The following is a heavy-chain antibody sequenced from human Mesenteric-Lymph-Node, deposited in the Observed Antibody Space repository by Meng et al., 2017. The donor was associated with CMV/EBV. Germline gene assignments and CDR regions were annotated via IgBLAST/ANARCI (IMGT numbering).Heavy chain of an antibody. J-gene: IGHJ4*02. Sequence: GESLKISCAASGFTLSSSAMNWVRQAPGKGLEWVSVIYSGGKTYYGYSVKGRFTISRDNSKNTMYLQMNSLTAEDTAVYYCAREGSAWNFDYWGQGTLVTVSS. V-gene: IGHV3-23*03. CDR2: IYSGGKT. CDR1: GFTLSSSA. CDR3: AREGSAWNFDY. D-gene: IGHD6-19*01.